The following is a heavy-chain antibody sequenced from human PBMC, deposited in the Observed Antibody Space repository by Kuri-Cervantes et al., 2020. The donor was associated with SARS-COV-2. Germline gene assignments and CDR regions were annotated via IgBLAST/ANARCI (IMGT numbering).Heavy chain of an antibody. CDR1: GFTFSNFG. V-gene: IGHV3-30*03. D-gene: IGHD6-13*01. Sequence: GESLKISCAASGFTFSNFGMHWVRQTPGKGLEWVAIISYNGRNRYFADSVKGRLTVSRDNSKNTVYLQMNNLRAEDTAVYYCARDLLGVLGIDAFDIWGQGTMVTVSS. CDR3: ARDLLGVLGIDAFDI. J-gene: IGHJ3*02. CDR2: ISYNGRNR.